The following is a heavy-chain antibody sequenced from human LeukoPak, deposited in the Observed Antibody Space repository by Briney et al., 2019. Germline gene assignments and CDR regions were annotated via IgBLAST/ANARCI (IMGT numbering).Heavy chain of an antibody. CDR1: GYSISSGYY. Sequence: PSETLSLTCTVSGYSISSGYYWGWIRQPPGKGLEWIGSIYQSGSTYYNPSLKSRVTISVDTSKNQFSLKLSSVTATDTAVYYCARGPYGPDYWGQGTLVTVSS. D-gene: IGHD3-10*01. J-gene: IGHJ4*02. CDR2: IYQSGST. V-gene: IGHV4-38-2*02. CDR3: ARGPYGPDY.